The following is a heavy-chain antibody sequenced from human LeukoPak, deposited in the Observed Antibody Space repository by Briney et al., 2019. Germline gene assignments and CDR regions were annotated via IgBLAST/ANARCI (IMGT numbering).Heavy chain of an antibody. D-gene: IGHD3-9*01. V-gene: IGHV4-59*01. J-gene: IGHJ4*02. CDR2: IYYSGST. CDR3: ASRALTGYYSY. CDR1: GGSISSYY. Sequence: SETLSLTCTVSGGSISSYYWSWIRQPPGKGLEWIGYIYYSGSTNYNPSLKSRVTISVDTSKNQFSLKLSFVTAADTAVYYCASRALTGYYSYWGQGTLVTVSS.